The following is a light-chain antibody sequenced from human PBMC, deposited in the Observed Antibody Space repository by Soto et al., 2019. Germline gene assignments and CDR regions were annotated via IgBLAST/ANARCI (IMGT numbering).Light chain of an antibody. Sequence: EIVMTQSPVTVSMSPGERATLSCWAGQSVSSNLAWYQQRPGQAPRLLIYGASTRATGIPARFTGSGSGTEFTLTFSSLQFDDSAVYYCQQYNDWWTFGQGTKVEIK. CDR3: QQYNDWWT. CDR1: QSVSSN. J-gene: IGKJ1*01. V-gene: IGKV3-15*01. CDR2: GAS.